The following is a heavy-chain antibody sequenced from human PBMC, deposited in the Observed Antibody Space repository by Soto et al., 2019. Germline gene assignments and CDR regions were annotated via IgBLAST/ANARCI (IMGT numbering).Heavy chain of an antibody. Sequence: QVQLVQSGAEVKKPGASVKVSCKGSGYTFTSYHINWVRQATGQGLEWMGWMNPNSGNTGYAQTLQGRVTMTGDTSISTAYMDVSSLRFEDTAMYYCARGHISSTKNWLDPWGQGTLVTVSS. CDR2: MNPNSGNT. CDR3: ARGHISSTKNWLDP. D-gene: IGHD6-6*01. V-gene: IGHV1-8*01. J-gene: IGHJ5*02. CDR1: GYTFTSYH.